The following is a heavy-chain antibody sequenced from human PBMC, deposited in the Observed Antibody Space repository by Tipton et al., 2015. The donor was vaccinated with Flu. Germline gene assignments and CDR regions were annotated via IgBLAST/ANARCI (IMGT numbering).Heavy chain of an antibody. CDR1: GGSVSSDDYY. Sequence: TLSLTCTVSGGSVSSDDYYWNWIRQPPGKGLEWIAYIRHSGTTNYSPSLRSRVTISVDTSKNQFSLKLDSVTAADTAIYYCARARRCSGGGCYYENWFDPWGQGTLVTVSS. J-gene: IGHJ5*02. CDR2: IRHSGTT. V-gene: IGHV4-61*08. D-gene: IGHD2-15*01. CDR3: ARARRCSGGGCYYENWFDP.